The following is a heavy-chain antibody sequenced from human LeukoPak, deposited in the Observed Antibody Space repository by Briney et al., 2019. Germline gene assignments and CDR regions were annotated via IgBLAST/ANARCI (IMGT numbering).Heavy chain of an antibody. J-gene: IGHJ4*02. D-gene: IGHD6-13*01. CDR2: ISSNGGST. CDR1: GFTCSSYA. Sequence: PGGSLRLCCSASGFTCSSYAMHWVRHAPGKGLEYVSAISSNGGSTYYADSVKGRFTISRDNSKNTLYLQMSSLRAEDTAVYYCVKDGEYSSSWYDYWGQGTLVTVSS. V-gene: IGHV3-64D*06. CDR3: VKDGEYSSSWYDY.